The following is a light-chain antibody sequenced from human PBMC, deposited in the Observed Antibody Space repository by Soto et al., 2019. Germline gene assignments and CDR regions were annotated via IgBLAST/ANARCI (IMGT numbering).Light chain of an antibody. CDR1: QGIRSY. CDR3: QQLNTFPPFFT. Sequence: DIQLTQSPSFLSASVGDRVTITCRASQGIRSYLAWYQQRPGKAPELLIYGASTLRPGGASRFSGSGSGSEFTLTISSLQPEDFATYFCQQLNTFPPFFTFGPGTKVEIK. V-gene: IGKV1-9*01. CDR2: GAS. J-gene: IGKJ3*01.